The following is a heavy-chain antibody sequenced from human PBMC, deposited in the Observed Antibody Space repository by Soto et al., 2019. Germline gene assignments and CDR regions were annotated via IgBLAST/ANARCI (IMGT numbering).Heavy chain of an antibody. J-gene: IGHJ4*02. V-gene: IGHV4-39*01. Sequence: SETLSLTCTVSGGSISSSSYYWGWIRQPPGKGLEWIGSIYYSGSTYYNPSLKSRVTISVDTSKNQFSLKLSSVTAADTAVYYCARHDPAAAHFDYWGQGTLVTVSS. CDR3: ARHDPAAAHFDY. CDR2: IYYSGST. CDR1: GGSISSSSYY. D-gene: IGHD6-13*01.